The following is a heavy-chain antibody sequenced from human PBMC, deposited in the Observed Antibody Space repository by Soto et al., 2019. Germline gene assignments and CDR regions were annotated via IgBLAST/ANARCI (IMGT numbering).Heavy chain of an antibody. CDR2: VYHTGTT. D-gene: IGHD2-8*01. Sequence: QVRLQESGPGLVKPSGTLSLTCDVSGDSISSINWWIWVRQPPGKGLQWIGEVYHTGTTNYNPSLTSRVTISVDKSQKHFSLNVTSVTDADTAVYYCARSSGLFAIALLDTGGQGALVTVSS. J-gene: IGHJ5*01. CDR1: GDSISSINW. CDR3: ARSSGLFAIALLDT. V-gene: IGHV4-4*02.